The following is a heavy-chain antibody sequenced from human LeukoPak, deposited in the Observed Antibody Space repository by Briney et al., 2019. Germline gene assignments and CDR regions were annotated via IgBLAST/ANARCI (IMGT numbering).Heavy chain of an antibody. CDR1: GGSFSGYY. J-gene: IGHJ4*02. V-gene: IGHV4-34*01. CDR2: INHSGST. Sequence: KPSETLSLTCAVYGGSFSGYYWSWIRQPPGKGLEWIGEINHSGSTNYNPSLKSRVTISVDTSKNQFSLKLSSVTAADTAVYYCASPPHRSGGNDYWGQGTLVTVSS. D-gene: IGHD1-14*01. CDR3: ASPPHRSGGNDY.